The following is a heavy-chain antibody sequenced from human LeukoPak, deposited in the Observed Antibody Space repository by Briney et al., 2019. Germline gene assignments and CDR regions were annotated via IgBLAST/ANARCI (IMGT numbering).Heavy chain of an antibody. CDR1: EFSFSSYA. J-gene: IGHJ4*02. D-gene: IGHD4-23*01. CDR2: ISGTGIST. Sequence: PGGSLRLSCAASEFSFSSYAMSWVRQAPGKGLEWVSGISGTGISTYYADSVKGRFTISRDNSKNTLYLQMNSLRAEDTAVYYCAKDRGYGGLDYWGQGTLVTVSS. V-gene: IGHV3-23*01. CDR3: AKDRGYGGLDY.